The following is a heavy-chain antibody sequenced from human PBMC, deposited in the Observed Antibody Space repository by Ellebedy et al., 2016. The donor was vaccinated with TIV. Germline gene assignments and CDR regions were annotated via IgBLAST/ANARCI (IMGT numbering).Heavy chain of an antibody. V-gene: IGHV4-39*01. CDR1: GGSISRSTYY. CDR2: MYYSGNT. CDR3: ARHGSLAYCSTTTCYIGD. D-gene: IGHD2-2*02. Sequence: GSLRLXXTVSGGSISRSTYYWGWIRQPPGKGLEWIGSMYYSGNTYYNPSLRSRVTISVDTSQNQLSLKLSSVTAADTAVYYCARHGSLAYCSTTTCYIGDWGQGTLVTVSS. J-gene: IGHJ1*01.